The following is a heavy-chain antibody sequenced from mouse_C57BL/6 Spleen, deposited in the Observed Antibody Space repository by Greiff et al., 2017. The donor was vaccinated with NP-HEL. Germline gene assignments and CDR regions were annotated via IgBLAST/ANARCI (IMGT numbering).Heavy chain of an antibody. CDR2: IDPANGNT. CDR1: GFNIKNTY. V-gene: IGHV14-3*01. Sequence: EVQLQQSVAELVRPGASVKLSCTASGFNIKNTYMHWVKQRPEQGLEWIGRIDPANGNTKYAPKFQGKATITADTSSNTAYLQLSSLTSEDTAIYYCARSRSTTVVDLYAMDYWGQGTSVTVSS. D-gene: IGHD1-1*01. J-gene: IGHJ4*01. CDR3: ARSRSTTVVDLYAMDY.